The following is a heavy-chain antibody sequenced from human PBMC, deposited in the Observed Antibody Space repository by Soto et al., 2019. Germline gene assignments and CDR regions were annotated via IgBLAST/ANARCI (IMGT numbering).Heavy chain of an antibody. J-gene: IGHJ4*02. CDR1: GFTVSSNC. CDR3: ARESRDGYNYAYYFDY. Sequence: PGGSLSLSCAASGFTVSSNCMSWVRQAPGKGLEWVSVIYSGGSTYYADSVKGRFTISRHNSKNTLYLQMNSLRAEDTAVYYCARESRDGYNYAYYFDYWGQGTLVTVSS. D-gene: IGHD5-12*01. V-gene: IGHV3-53*04. CDR2: IYSGGST.